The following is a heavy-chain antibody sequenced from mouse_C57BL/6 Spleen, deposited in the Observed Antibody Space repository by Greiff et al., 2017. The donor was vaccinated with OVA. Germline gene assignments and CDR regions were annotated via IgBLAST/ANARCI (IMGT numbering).Heavy chain of an antibody. Sequence: EVQLQQSGPELVKPGASVKMSCKASGYTFTDYNMHWVKQSHGKSLEWIGYINPNNGGTSYNQKFKGKATLTVNKSSSTAYMELRSLTSEDSAVYYCARSGDGNYASDVWGTGTTVTVSS. CDR1: GYTFTDYN. CDR2: INPNNGGT. D-gene: IGHD2-1*01. J-gene: IGHJ1*03. V-gene: IGHV1-22*01. CDR3: ARSGDGNYASDV.